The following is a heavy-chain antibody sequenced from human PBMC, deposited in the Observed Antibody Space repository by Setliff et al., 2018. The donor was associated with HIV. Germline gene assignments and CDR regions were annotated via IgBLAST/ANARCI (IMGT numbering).Heavy chain of an antibody. CDR1: GYTLTELS. Sequence: ASVKVSCKVSGYTLTELSRHWVRQAPGKGLEWMGGLDPKDGKTMYAQKFQGRVTMTEDTSTDTAHMELRSLRSEDTAVYYCVIGSAARPFDYWGQGTLVTVAS. J-gene: IGHJ4*02. V-gene: IGHV1-24*01. D-gene: IGHD6-6*01. CDR2: LDPKDGKT. CDR3: VIGSAARPFDY.